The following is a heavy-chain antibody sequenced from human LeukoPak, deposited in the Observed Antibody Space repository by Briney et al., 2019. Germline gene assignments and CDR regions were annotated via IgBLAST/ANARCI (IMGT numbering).Heavy chain of an antibody. J-gene: IGHJ4*02. V-gene: IGHV1-69*02. D-gene: IGHD3-22*01. CDR3: ARGVSSYYDSSGYRPLDY. CDR2: IIPILGIA. Sequence: SVKVSCKASGGTFSSYTISRVRQAPGQGLEWMGRIIPILGIANYAQKFQGRVTITADKSTSTAYMELSSLRSEDTAVYYCARGVSSYYDSSGYRPLDYWGQGTLVTVSS. CDR1: GGTFSSYT.